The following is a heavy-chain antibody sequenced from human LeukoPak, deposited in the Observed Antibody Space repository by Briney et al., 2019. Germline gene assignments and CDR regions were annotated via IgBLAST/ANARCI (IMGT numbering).Heavy chain of an antibody. Sequence: GASVKVSCKASGYTFTDSYVHWVRQAPGQVLEWMGLIDPDGGNTNYAQNFQGRVTLTRDTSTSTLYMELSSLRSEDTAVYYCARRAPALDYWGQGTLVTVSS. CDR2: IDPDGGNT. J-gene: IGHJ4*02. CDR1: GYTFTDSY. V-gene: IGHV1-46*01. CDR3: ARRAPALDY.